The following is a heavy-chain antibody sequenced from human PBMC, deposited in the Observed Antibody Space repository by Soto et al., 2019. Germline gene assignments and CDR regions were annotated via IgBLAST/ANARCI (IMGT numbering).Heavy chain of an antibody. V-gene: IGHV3-30*18. D-gene: IGHD5-12*01. CDR3: AKEMPISGYVWDY. J-gene: IGHJ4*02. CDR2: ISHDGTNE. Sequence: QVQLVESGGGVVQPERSLRLSCAASGFTFGSYGMHWVRQAPGKGLEWVAGISHDGTNEYYADSVKGRFTISRDNSKNTLYLEVNSLRAEDTAVYYCAKEMPISGYVWDYWGQGTLVTVSS. CDR1: GFTFGSYG.